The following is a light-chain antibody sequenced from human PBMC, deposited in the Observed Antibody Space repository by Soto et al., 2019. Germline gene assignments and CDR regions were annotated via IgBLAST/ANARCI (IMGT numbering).Light chain of an antibody. Sequence: AIRMTQSPSSFSASTGDRVTSTFRASQDISSYLAWYQQKQGKAPTLLSYDASNLQSGVPSRFSGSGSGTEFTLTISSLQPDDFATYYCEQYQIDWTFGQGTKVDIK. CDR3: EQYQIDWT. CDR2: DAS. CDR1: QDISSY. V-gene: IGKV1-8*01. J-gene: IGKJ1*01.